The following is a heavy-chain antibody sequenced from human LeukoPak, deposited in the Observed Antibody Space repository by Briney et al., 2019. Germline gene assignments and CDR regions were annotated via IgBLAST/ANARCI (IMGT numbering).Heavy chain of an antibody. J-gene: IGHJ4*02. CDR3: ARDTHGSNGWYTDC. CDR1: GFTFSHYS. D-gene: IGHD6-19*01. CDR2: INNSSVSI. Sequence: GGSLRLSCAASGFTFSHYSMNWVRRAPGKGLEWVSSINNSSVSIYYADSVKGRFTISRDNARNSLFLQMNSLGVEDTAVYYCARDTHGSNGWYTDCWGQGTLVTVSS. V-gene: IGHV3-21*06.